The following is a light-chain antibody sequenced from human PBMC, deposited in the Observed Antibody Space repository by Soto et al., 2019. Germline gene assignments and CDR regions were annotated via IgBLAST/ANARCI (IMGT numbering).Light chain of an antibody. J-gene: IGLJ3*02. V-gene: IGLV2-14*01. CDR1: SSDVGGYNY. CDR3: SSYTSTNSWV. CDR2: DVS. Sequence: QSVLTQSASVSGSPGQSITISCTGTSSDVGGYNYVSCYQQHPGKARILWIYDVSNRPSGVSTRFSGSKSGNTASLTISGLLSEDEGYYSCSSYTSTNSWVFGGGTKLTVL.